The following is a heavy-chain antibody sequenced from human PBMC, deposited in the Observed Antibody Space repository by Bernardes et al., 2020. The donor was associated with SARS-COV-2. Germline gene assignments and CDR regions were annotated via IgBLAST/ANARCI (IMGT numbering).Heavy chain of an antibody. CDR2: INPGHGGT. J-gene: IGHJ6*02. V-gene: IGHV1-2*02. CDR1: GYTFTDSF. D-gene: IGHD3-10*01. CDR3: AGHDYYGAGKWDV. Sequence: ASMKVSCKASGYTFTDSFLYWVRQAPGQGREWMGWINPGHGGTNYVQKFQGRVTMTRDTSIATGYMELIRLGSEEPAVYYCAGHDYYGAGKWDVWAQGTPVSVSS.